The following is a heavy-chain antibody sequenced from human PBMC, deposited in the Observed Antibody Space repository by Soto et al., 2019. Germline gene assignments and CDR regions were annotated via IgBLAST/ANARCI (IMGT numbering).Heavy chain of an antibody. J-gene: IGHJ4*02. CDR1: GGSISNAAYS. Sequence: SETLSLTSTVSGGSISNAAYSWSWIRQPPGKGLEWIGYIYPSGMPFYNPSLRSRVTISIDRSNDQFSLNLKSVTAADTAVYYCARERGGYGLFDSWGQGTLVTVSS. CDR3: ARERGGYGLFDS. D-gene: IGHD5-18*01. V-gene: IGHV4-30-2*01. CDR2: IYPSGMP.